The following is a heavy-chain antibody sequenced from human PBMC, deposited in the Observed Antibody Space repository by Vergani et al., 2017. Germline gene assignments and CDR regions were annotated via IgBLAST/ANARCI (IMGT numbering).Heavy chain of an antibody. CDR3: ARGEYDILTGYRY. CDR2: INPSGGPT. Sequence: QVQVVQSGAEVKKSGASVKVSCKTSGYTFSNYYMHWVRQAPGQGLEWMGIINPSGGPTNYAQKFQGRVTMTRDTSTSTVYMELSSLRSEDTAIYYCARGEYDILTGYRYWGQGTLVTVSA. CDR1: GYTFSNYY. V-gene: IGHV1-46*03. J-gene: IGHJ4*02. D-gene: IGHD3-9*01.